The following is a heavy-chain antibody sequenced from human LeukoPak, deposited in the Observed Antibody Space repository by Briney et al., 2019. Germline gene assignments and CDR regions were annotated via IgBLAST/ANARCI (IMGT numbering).Heavy chain of an antibody. CDR2: IYYSGST. Sequence: SETLPLTCTVSGGSISSYYWSWIRQPPGKGLEWIGYIYYSGSTNYNPSLKSRVTISVDTSKNQFSLKLSSVTAADTAVYCCARQDSSGWYDYWGQGTLVTVSS. CDR1: GGSISSYY. CDR3: ARQDSSGWYDY. J-gene: IGHJ4*02. D-gene: IGHD6-19*01. V-gene: IGHV4-59*08.